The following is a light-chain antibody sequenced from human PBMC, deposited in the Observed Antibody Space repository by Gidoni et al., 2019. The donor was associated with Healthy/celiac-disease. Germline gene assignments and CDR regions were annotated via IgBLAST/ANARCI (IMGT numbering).Light chain of an antibody. CDR1: QSVSSSY. V-gene: IGKV3-20*01. CDR2: GAS. J-gene: IGKJ1*01. CDR3: QQYGSSPPWT. Sequence: EIVLTQSPGTLPLSPGERATLSCRARQSVSSSYLAWYQQKPGQAPRLLIYGASSRATGIPDRFSGSGSGTDFTLTISRLEPEDFAVYYCQQYGSSPPWTFGQGTKVEIK.